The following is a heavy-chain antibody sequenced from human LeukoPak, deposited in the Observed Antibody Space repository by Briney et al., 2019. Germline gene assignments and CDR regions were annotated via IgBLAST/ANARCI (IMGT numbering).Heavy chain of an antibody. Sequence: SGTLSLTCAVSGGSISSSNWWSWVRQPPGKGLEWIGEIYHSGSTNYNPSLKSRVTISVDKSKNQFSLKLSSVTAADTAVYYCARGDNWNPSWWFDPWGQGTLVTVSS. CDR2: IYHSGST. CDR1: GGSISSSNW. CDR3: ARGDNWNPSWWFDP. J-gene: IGHJ5*02. V-gene: IGHV4-4*02. D-gene: IGHD1-20*01.